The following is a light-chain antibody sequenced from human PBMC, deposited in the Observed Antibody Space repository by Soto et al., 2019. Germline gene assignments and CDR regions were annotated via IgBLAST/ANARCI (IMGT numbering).Light chain of an antibody. V-gene: IGLV8-61*01. CDR1: SGSVSTSYY. CDR2: STN. Sequence: QTVVTKEPSFSVSPGGTVTLTCGLSSGSVSTSYYPSWYQQTPGQAPRTIFYSTNTRSSGVPDRFSGSILGNKAALPITGAQADDESDYYCVLYMGSGISVFGGGTKLTVL. J-gene: IGLJ2*01. CDR3: VLYMGSGISV.